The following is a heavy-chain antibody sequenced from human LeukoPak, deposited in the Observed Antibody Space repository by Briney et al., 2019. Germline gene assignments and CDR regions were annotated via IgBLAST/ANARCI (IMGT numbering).Heavy chain of an antibody. J-gene: IGHJ5*02. D-gene: IGHD2-15*01. CDR3: ARSKEDCCGSFDP. V-gene: IGHV3-48*03. CDR2: ISFSGSTI. Sequence: GGSLRLSCAASGFDFNNYEMNWVRQAPGKGLEWVSLISFSGSTIYYADSVKGRFTISRDNAKNSLYLQMNSLRVEDTAVYYCARSKEDCCGSFDPWGQGTLVTVSS. CDR1: GFDFNNYE.